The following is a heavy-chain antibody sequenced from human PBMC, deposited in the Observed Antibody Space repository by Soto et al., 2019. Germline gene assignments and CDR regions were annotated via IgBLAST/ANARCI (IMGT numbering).Heavy chain of an antibody. CDR3: AKKLGTTSGNFFHP. CDR1: GFTFSNYN. D-gene: IGHD1-1*01. J-gene: IGHJ5*02. V-gene: IGHV3-23*01. Sequence: GGSLRLSCAASGFTFSNYNMNWVRQAPGEGLEWVSTILSIGTTYYADSVKGRFTISRDNSKNTLYLQMDSLRAEDTAVYFCAKKLGTTSGNFFHPWGQGALVTVSS. CDR2: ILSIGTT.